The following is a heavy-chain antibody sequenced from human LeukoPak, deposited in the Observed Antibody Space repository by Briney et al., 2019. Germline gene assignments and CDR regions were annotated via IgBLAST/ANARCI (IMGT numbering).Heavy chain of an antibody. V-gene: IGHV1-46*01. Sequence: ASVKVSCKASGYTFTSYYMHWVRQAPGQGLEWMGIINPSGGSTSYAQKFQGRVTMTRDTSTSTVYVELSSLRSEDTAVYYCARPSSGLTYYDILTGAGDFDYWGQGTLVTVSS. J-gene: IGHJ4*02. CDR3: ARPSSGLTYYDILTGAGDFDY. CDR1: GYTFTSYY. CDR2: INPSGGST. D-gene: IGHD3-9*01.